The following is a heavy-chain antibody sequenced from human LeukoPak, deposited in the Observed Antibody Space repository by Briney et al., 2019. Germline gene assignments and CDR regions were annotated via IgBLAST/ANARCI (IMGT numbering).Heavy chain of an antibody. CDR3: ARVPNYYDSSGNWGNWFDP. CDR1: GGSISSYY. CDR2: IYYSGST. D-gene: IGHD3-22*01. V-gene: IGHV4-59*01. Sequence: SETLSLACTVSGGSISSYYWSWIRQPPGKGLEWIGYIYYSGSTNYNPSLKSRVTISVDTSKNQFSLKLSSVTAADTAVYYCARVPNYYDSSGNWGNWFDPWGQGTLVTVSS. J-gene: IGHJ5*02.